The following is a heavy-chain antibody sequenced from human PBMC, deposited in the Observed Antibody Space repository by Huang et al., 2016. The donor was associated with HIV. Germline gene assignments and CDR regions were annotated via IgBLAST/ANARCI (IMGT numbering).Heavy chain of an antibody. J-gene: IGHJ4*01. CDR1: GGSISSHY. V-gene: IGHV4-59*11. CDR3: ARDRRHCSGGSCYYSDY. D-gene: IGHD2-15*01. CDR2: IYYRGVT. Sequence: QVQLQESGPGLVKPSETLSLTCSVSGGSISSHYWSWFRQPPGKGLEWIGSIYYRGVTNYRPALKSRVFISVDTSRNQFALKLSSVTAVDTAVYYCARDRRHCSGGSCYYSDYWGHGTLVTVSS.